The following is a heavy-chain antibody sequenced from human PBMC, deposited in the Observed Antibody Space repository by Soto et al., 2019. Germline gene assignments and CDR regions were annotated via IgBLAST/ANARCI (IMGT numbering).Heavy chain of an antibody. V-gene: IGHV3-7*01. CDR3: ARDIGFDYLN. CDR2: VKEDGSEL. Sequence: PGGSLRLSCAVSGFNVMSYWMSWVRQAPGKGLEWVASVKEDGSELYYLHSVRGRFSISRDSAGNALHLTMNYLSAEGTGVYFCARDIGFDYLNWGQGVPVTVSS. CDR1: GFNVMSYW. D-gene: IGHD5-12*01. J-gene: IGHJ4*02.